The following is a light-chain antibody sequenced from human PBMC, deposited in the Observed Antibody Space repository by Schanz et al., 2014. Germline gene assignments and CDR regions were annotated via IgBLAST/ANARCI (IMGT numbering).Light chain of an antibody. CDR1: QSVNSGY. CDR3: QQHANWLT. CDR2: GAS. V-gene: IGKV3D-20*02. J-gene: IGKJ4*01. Sequence: EIVMTQSPGTLSLSPGERATLSCRASQSVNSGYLAWYQQKPGQAPRLLIYGASSRATGIPDRFSGSGSGTDFTLTVRRLEPEDFAIYYCQQHANWLTFGGGTKVEIK.